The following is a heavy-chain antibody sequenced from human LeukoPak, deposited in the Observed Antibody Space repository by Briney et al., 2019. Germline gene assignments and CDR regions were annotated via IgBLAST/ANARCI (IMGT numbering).Heavy chain of an antibody. CDR1: GGSISSSSYY. CDR2: IYYSGST. D-gene: IGHD3-22*01. CDR3: ARVLDSYYDSSGYYWVRAFDI. Sequence: SETLSLTCTVSGGSISSSSYYWGWIRQPPGNGLEWIGSIYYSGSTYYNPSLKSRVTISVDTSKNQLSLKLSSVTAADTAVYYCARVLDSYYDSSGYYWVRAFDIWGQGTMVTVSS. V-gene: IGHV4-39*07. J-gene: IGHJ3*02.